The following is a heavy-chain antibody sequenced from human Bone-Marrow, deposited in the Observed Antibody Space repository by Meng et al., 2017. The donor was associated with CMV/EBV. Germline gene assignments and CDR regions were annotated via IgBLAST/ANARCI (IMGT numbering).Heavy chain of an antibody. CDR2: ISAYNGNT. V-gene: IGHV1-18*01. D-gene: IGHD2-2*01. Sequence: ASVKVSCKASGYTFTSYGISWVRQAPGQGLEWMGWISAYNGNTNYAQKLQGRVTMTTDTSTSTAYVELRSLRSDDTAVYYCARDSRVGVVVPAAIGTRDYWGQGTLVTVSS. CDR1: GYTFTSYG. CDR3: ARDSRVGVVVPAAIGTRDY. J-gene: IGHJ4*02.